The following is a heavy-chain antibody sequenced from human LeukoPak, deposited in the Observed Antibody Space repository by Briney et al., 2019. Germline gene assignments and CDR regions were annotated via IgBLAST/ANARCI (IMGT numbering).Heavy chain of an antibody. CDR2: INYSGTT. V-gene: IGHV4-39*07. Sequence: SETLSLTCSVSGGSISSSTYYWGWLRQPPGKGLEWIATINYSGTTHYNPSLKSRVTMSADTSNNQFSLKVNSLTAADTAVYYCARRRGGLYSSGPGKGPFDYWGQGTLVTVSS. CDR3: ARRRGGLYSSGPGKGPFDY. J-gene: IGHJ4*02. D-gene: IGHD6-19*01. CDR1: GGSISSSTYY.